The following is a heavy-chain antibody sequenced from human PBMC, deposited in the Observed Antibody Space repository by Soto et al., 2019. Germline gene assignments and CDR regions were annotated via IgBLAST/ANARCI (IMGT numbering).Heavy chain of an antibody. CDR2: IYYSGST. J-gene: IGHJ5*02. CDR3: ARAASSSSYSLGWFDP. V-gene: IGHV4-31*03. CDR1: GGSISSGGYY. D-gene: IGHD2-15*01. Sequence: TSETLSLTCTVSGGSISSGGYYWSWIRQHPGKGLEWIGYIYYSGSTYYNPSLKSRVTISVGTSKNQFSLKLSSVTAADTAVYFCARAASSSSYSLGWFDPWGQGTLVTVSS.